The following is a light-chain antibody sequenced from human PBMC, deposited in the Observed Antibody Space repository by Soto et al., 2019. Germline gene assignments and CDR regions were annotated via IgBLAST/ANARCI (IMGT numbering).Light chain of an antibody. CDR3: QQYASSPRYT. J-gene: IGKJ2*01. CDR1: QSVSSSY. CDR2: GAS. Sequence: EIVLTQSPGTLSLSPGERATLSCRASQSVSSSYLAWYQQKPGQAPRLLIYGASSRATGIPDRFSGSGSGKDFTLTISTLEPEDFAVYYCQQYASSPRYTFGQGTKLEIK. V-gene: IGKV3-20*01.